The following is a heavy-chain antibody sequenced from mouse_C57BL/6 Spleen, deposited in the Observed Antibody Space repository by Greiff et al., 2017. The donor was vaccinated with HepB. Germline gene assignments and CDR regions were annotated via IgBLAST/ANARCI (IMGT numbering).Heavy chain of an antibody. CDR2: IDPEDGDT. J-gene: IGHJ4*01. Sequence: VQLQQSGAELVRPGASVKLSCTASGFNIKDYYMHWVKQRPEQGLEWIGRIDPEDGDTEYAPKFQGKATMTADTSSNTAYLQLSSLTSEDTAVYYCTPHYGRGAMDYWGQGTSVTVSS. CDR1: GFNIKDYY. V-gene: IGHV14-1*01. D-gene: IGHD1-1*01. CDR3: TPHYGRGAMDY.